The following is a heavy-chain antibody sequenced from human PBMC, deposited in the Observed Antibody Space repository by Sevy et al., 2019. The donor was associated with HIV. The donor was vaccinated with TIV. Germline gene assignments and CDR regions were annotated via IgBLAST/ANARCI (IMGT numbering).Heavy chain of an antibody. CDR2: IYHTGAA. CDR3: ARWYGNNFDY. Sequence: LLQLRETLSLTCTVSGGTISSSSYRWGWIRQPPGKGLEWVGSIYHTGAADDNPSLKRRVTMSVDTSKNQFSLQVGSVTAADTAVYYCARWYGNNFDYWGQGALVTVSS. V-gene: IGHV4-39*01. J-gene: IGHJ4*02. CDR1: GGTISSSSYR. D-gene: IGHD3-10*01.